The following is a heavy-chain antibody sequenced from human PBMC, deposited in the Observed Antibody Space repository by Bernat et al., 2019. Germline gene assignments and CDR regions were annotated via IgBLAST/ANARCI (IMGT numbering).Heavy chain of an antibody. CDR1: GFTFSSYA. Sequence: EVQLLESGGGLVQPGGSLRLSCAASGFTFSSYAMSWVRQAPGKGLEWVSLISGDGGSTYNADSVKDRFTISRDNSKNSLYLPMNSLRTEGTALYYYTNALCGYTVDCRGYLIDFWGQGTLVTVSS. J-gene: IGHJ4*02. CDR3: TNALCGYTVDCRGYLIDF. V-gene: IGHV3-43*02. CDR2: ISGDGGST. D-gene: IGHD3-3*01.